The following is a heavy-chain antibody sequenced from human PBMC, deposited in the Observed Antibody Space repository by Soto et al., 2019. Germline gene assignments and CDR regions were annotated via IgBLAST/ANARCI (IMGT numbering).Heavy chain of an antibody. V-gene: IGHV3-53*04. CDR1: GFTVSSNY. Sequence: GGSLRLSCAASGFTVSSNYMSWVRQAPGKGLEWVSVIFTGGSTYYADSVKGRFTISRHSSMNTVYLQMDSLRAEDTAVYYCARDRQSSGWLDAFDIWGHGTMVTVSS. CDR3: ARDRQSSGWLDAFDI. D-gene: IGHD6-19*01. CDR2: IFTGGST. J-gene: IGHJ3*02.